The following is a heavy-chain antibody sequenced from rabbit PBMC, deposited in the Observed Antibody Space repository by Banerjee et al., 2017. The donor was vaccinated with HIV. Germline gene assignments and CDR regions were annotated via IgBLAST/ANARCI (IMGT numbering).Heavy chain of an antibody. CDR1: GFSFSSNYW. V-gene: IGHV1S45*01. Sequence: QQQLEESGGGLVKPGASLTLTCTASGFSFSSNYWICWVRQAPGKGLEWIGCINTGSSGSTYYASWVNGRFSVSRSTSLNTVTLQMTSLTAADTATYFCARNIYVGYPGPFNLWGPGTLVTVS. J-gene: IGHJ4*01. D-gene: IGHD7-1*01. CDR3: ARNIYVGYPGPFNL. CDR2: INTGSSGST.